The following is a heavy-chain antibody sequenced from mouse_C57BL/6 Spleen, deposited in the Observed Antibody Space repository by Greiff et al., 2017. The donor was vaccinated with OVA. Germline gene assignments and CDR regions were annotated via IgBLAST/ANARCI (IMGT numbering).Heavy chain of an antibody. J-gene: IGHJ3*01. V-gene: IGHV1-5*01. CDR3: TMGDGYFWFAY. D-gene: IGHD2-3*01. Sequence: VQLQQSGTVLARPGASVKMSCKTSGYTFTSYWMHWVKQRPGQGLEWIGAIYPGNSDTSYNQKFKGKAKLTAVTSASTAYMDLSSLTNEDSAVYYCTMGDGYFWFAYWGQGTLVTVSA. CDR1: GYTFTSYW. CDR2: IYPGNSDT.